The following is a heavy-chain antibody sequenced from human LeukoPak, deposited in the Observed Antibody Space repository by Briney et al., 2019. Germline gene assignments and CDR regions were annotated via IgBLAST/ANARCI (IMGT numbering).Heavy chain of an antibody. J-gene: IGHJ6*03. D-gene: IGHD2-21*02. CDR2: INHSGST. V-gene: IGHV4-34*01. CDR3: AGAIVVVTATNSDYYYYYYMDV. CDR1: GGSFSGYY. Sequence: SETLSLTCAVYGGSFSGYYWSWIRQPPGKGLEWIGEINHSGSTNYNPSLKSRVTISVDTSKNQFSLKLSPVTAADTAVYYCAGAIVVVTATNSDYYYYYYMDVWGKGTTVTVSS.